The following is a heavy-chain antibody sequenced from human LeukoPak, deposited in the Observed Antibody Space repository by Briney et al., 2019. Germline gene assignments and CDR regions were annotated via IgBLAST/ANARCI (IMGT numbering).Heavy chain of an antibody. J-gene: IGHJ4*02. V-gene: IGHV1-8*01. Sequence: ASVKVSCKASGYTFTSHDINWVGQATGQGLEWMGWMNPNSDNTGYSQKFQGRLTMTRNTSITTAYMELSSLRSEDTAVYYCARRSYGHTPDYWGQGTLVTVSS. CDR2: MNPNSDNT. CDR1: GYTFTSHD. D-gene: IGHD5-18*01. CDR3: ARRSYGHTPDY.